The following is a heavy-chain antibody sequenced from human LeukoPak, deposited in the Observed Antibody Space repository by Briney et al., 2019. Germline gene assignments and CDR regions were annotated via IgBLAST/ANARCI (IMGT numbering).Heavy chain of an antibody. Sequence: TGGSLRLSCTASGVTFSSYAMSWVRQAPGKGLEWVSGISGSGVSTYYADSVKGRFSISRDNSKNTLYLQMNSLRAEDTAVYYCAKDKGAVGLAVAGRANWFDPWGQGTLVTVSS. D-gene: IGHD6-19*01. V-gene: IGHV3-23*01. CDR1: GVTFSSYA. J-gene: IGHJ5*02. CDR2: ISGSGVST. CDR3: AKDKGAVGLAVAGRANWFDP.